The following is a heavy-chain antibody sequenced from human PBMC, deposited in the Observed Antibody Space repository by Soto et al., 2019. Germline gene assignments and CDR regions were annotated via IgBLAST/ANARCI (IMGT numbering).Heavy chain of an antibody. D-gene: IGHD3-22*01. CDR2: ISSSGNFT. CDR1: GFTFSDYY. V-gene: IGHV3-11*01. CDR3: ARPPVYFDSSYSHY. Sequence: QVQLVESGGGLVKPGGSLRLSCAASGFTFSDYYMSWIRQAPGKGLEWISYISSSGNFTYYADSVKGRFTISRDNAKSSLYLQMNSLRAEDTAVYYCARPPVYFDSSYSHYWGQGTLVTVSS. J-gene: IGHJ4*02.